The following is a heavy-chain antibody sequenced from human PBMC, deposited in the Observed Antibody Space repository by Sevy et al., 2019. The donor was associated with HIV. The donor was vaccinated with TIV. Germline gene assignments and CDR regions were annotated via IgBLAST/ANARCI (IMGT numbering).Heavy chain of an antibody. D-gene: IGHD2-15*01. CDR2: IYYSGRT. CDR3: ARVLVGYCSGGSCYKNWFDP. CDR1: GGSISSYY. J-gene: IGHJ5*02. V-gene: IGHV4-59*01. Sequence: SETLSLTCTVSGGSISSYYWSWIRQPPGKGLEWIGYIYYSGRTNYNPSLKSRVTISVDTSKNQFSLKLSSVTAADTAVYYCARVLVGYCSGGSCYKNWFDPWGQGTLVTVSS.